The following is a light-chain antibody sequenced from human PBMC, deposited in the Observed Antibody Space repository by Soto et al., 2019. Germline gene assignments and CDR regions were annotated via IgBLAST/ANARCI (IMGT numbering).Light chain of an antibody. J-gene: IGLJ2*01. Sequence: QSVLTQPPSVSAAPGQKVTISCSGSSSNIGNNYVSWYQQLPGTAPKLLIYDNKRPSGVPDRFSGSKSGNTASLTISGLQPEDEADYYCCSYAGSSLVFGGGTKVTVL. CDR1: SSNIGNNY. V-gene: IGLV1-51*01. CDR3: CSYAGSSLV. CDR2: DN.